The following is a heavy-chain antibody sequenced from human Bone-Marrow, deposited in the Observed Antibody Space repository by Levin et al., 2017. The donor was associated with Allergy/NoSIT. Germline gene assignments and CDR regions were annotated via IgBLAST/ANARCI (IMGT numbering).Heavy chain of an antibody. V-gene: IGHV4-39*01. CDR1: GGSISSTSSY. J-gene: IGHJ5*02. Sequence: SETLSLTCTVSGGSISSTSSYWGWIRQPPGKGPEWIGSVYFRGSNYYNPSLKSRVTISVDTSKNQFSMNLRSVTAADTAVYYCARMQGFTVLGFCNGGSCNNWFDPWSQGTLVTVSS. CDR3: ARMQGFTVLGFCNGGSCNNWFDP. CDR2: VYFRGSN. D-gene: IGHD2-15*01.